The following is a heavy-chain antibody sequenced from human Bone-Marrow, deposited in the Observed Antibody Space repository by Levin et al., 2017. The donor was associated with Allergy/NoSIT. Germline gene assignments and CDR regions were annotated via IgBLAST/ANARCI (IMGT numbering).Heavy chain of an antibody. V-gene: IGHV1-24*01. D-gene: IGHD1-26*01. Sequence: GESLKISCKVSGHSLTEIPMHWVRQAPGKGLKWMGGFEPEDGEIIYVQDFQGRVTMTEDTSTDTAYMELNSLTSEDTAVYYCATRIYSQGFDLWGQGTMVTVSS. CDR1: GHSLTEIP. CDR3: ATRIYSQGFDL. CDR2: FEPEDGEI. J-gene: IGHJ3*01.